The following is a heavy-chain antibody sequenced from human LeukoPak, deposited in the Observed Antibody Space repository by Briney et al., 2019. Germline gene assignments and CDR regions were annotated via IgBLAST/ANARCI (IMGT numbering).Heavy chain of an antibody. CDR2: INPSGGST. V-gene: IGHV1-46*01. J-gene: IGHJ6*02. D-gene: IGHD6-13*01. Sequence: ASVKVSCKASEYIITSYHMHWVRQAPGQGLEWIGIINPSGGSTSYAQKFQGRVTWTRDTSTNTVYMGLRSLRSEDTAVYYCARDLGSSSWTHYYGMDVWGQGTTVTVSS. CDR1: EYIITSYH. CDR3: ARDLGSSSWTHYYGMDV.